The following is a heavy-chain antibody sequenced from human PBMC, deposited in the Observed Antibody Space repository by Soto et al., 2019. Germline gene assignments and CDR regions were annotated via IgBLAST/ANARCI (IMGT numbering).Heavy chain of an antibody. CDR2: IHYSGST. CDR3: ARSGFLEWFYYYYMDD. Sequence: QLQLQESGPGLVKPSETLSLTCTVSGGSISSSSYYWGWIRQPPGQGLEWIGGIHYSGSTYYNPFLKSRVMLSVDTSKNQSSLKLSSVTAADTAVYYCARSGFLEWFYYYYMDDWGKGTTVTVSS. CDR1: GGSISSSSYY. V-gene: IGHV4-39*01. D-gene: IGHD3-3*01. J-gene: IGHJ6*03.